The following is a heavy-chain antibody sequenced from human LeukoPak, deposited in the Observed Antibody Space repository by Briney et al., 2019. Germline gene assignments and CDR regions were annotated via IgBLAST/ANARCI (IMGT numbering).Heavy chain of an antibody. V-gene: IGHV1-18*01. CDR1: GYTFTSYG. CDR3: ARDLVMTMVGGYRFDP. CDR2: ISAYNGNT. D-gene: IGHD3-10*02. J-gene: IGHJ5*02. Sequence: AASVKVSCKAPGYTFTSYGISWVRQAPGQGLEWMGWISAYNGNTNYAQKLQGRVTMTTDTSTSTAYMELRSLRSDDTAVYYCARDLVMTMVGGYRFDPWGQGTLVTVSS.